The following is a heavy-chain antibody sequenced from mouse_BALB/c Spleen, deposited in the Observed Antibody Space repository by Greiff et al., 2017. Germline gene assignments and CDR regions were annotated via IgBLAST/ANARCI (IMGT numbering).Heavy chain of an antibody. CDR2: IWSGGNT. J-gene: IGHJ4*01. Sequence: VKLVESGPGLVQPSQSLSITCTVSGFSLTSYGVHWVRQSPGKGLEWLGVIWSGGNTDYNAAFISRLSISKDNSKSQVFFKMNSLQANDTAIYYCARPVSFYAMDDWGQGTSVTVSS. CDR1: GFSLTSYG. CDR3: ARPVSFYAMDD. V-gene: IGHV2-2*02.